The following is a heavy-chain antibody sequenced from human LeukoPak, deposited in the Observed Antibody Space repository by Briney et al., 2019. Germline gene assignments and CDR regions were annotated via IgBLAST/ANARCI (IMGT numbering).Heavy chain of an antibody. CDR3: VGSSGWYRWFDP. CDR1: GVSISSSSYY. Sequence: SETLSLTCTVSGVSISSSSYYWGWIRQPPGKGLEWIGSIYYSGSTYYNPSLKSRVTISVDTSKNQFSLKLSSVTAADTAVYCCVGSSGWYRWFDPWGQGTLVTVSS. CDR2: IYYSGST. D-gene: IGHD6-19*01. J-gene: IGHJ5*02. V-gene: IGHV4-39*01.